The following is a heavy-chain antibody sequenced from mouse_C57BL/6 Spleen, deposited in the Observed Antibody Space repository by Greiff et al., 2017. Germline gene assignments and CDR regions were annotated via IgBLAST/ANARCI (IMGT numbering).Heavy chain of an antibody. CDR1: GYAFRSSW. CDR2: IYPGDGDT. V-gene: IGHV1-82*01. CDR3: ARRGANYYGSSFYY. D-gene: IGHD1-1*01. J-gene: IGHJ2*01. Sequence: QVQLQQSGPELVKPGASVKISCKASGYAFRSSWMNWVKQRPGKGLEWIGRIYPGDGDTKYNGKFKGKATLTADKSSSTAYMQLSSLTSVDSAVYFCARRGANYYGSSFYYWGQGTTLTVSS.